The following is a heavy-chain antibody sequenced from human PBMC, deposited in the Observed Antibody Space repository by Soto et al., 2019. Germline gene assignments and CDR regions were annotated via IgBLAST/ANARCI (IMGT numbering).Heavy chain of an antibody. Sequence: GGSMKVSCKASGGTFSSYSISWVAQAPGQGLEWMGGIIPIFGTANYAQKFQGRVTITADESTSTAYMELSSLRSEDTAVYYCASPPRRGYYYGMDVWGQGTTVTVSS. CDR1: GGTFSSYS. V-gene: IGHV1-69*13. CDR3: ASPPRRGYYYGMDV. CDR2: IIPIFGTA. D-gene: IGHD3-10*01. J-gene: IGHJ6*02.